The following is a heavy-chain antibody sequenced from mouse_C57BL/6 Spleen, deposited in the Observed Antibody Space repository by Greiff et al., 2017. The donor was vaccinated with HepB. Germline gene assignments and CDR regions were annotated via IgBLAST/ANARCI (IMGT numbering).Heavy chain of an antibody. CDR2: IDPSDSYT. V-gene: IGHV1-50*01. CDR1: GYTFTSYW. CDR3: ASPRLGSSPDY. J-gene: IGHJ2*01. D-gene: IGHD1-1*01. Sequence: QVQLQQPGAELVKPGASVKLSCKASGYTFTSYWMQWVKQRPGQGLEWIGEIDPSDSYTNYNQKFKGKATLTVDTSSSTAYMQLSSLTSEDSAVYYCASPRLGSSPDYWGQGTTLTVSS.